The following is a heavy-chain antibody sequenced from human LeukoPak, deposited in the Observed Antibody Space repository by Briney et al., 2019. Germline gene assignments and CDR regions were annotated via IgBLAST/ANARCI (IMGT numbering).Heavy chain of an antibody. CDR1: GYTFTSYD. J-gene: IGHJ3*02. V-gene: IGHV1-8*01. CDR3: ARSRGLWDDAFDI. D-gene: IGHD3-10*01. CDR2: MNPNSGNT. Sequence: ASVKVSCKASGYTFTSYDINWVRQATGQGLEWMGWMNPNSGNTGYAQKFQGRVTMTRNTSISTAYMELSSLGSEDTAVYYCARSRGLWDDAFDIWGQGTMVTVSS.